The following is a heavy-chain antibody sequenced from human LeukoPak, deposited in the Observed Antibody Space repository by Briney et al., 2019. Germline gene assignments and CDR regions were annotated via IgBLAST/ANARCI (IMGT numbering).Heavy chain of an antibody. CDR3: AKDLSGFFEVGFDY. D-gene: IGHD3-3*01. CDR1: GFTLNSYW. Sequence: GGSLRLSCVGSGFTLNSYWMHWVRQAPGKGLVWVARINEDGSTTNHADSVRGRFTISRDNAKNTLYLQMNSLRAEDTAVYYCAKDLSGFFEVGFDYWGQGTLVTVSS. V-gene: IGHV3-74*01. J-gene: IGHJ4*02. CDR2: INEDGSTT.